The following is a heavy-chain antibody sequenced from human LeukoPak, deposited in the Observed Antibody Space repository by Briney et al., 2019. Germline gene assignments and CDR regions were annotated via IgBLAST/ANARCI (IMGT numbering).Heavy chain of an antibody. CDR3: ARDLYCSSGSCYSGLYY. CDR2: ISYDGNYK. Sequence: GGSLRLSCVASGFTFSSRDWMTWVRQAPGKGLEWVAVISYDGNYKYYADSVKGRFTISRDNSKNTLYLQMNSLRAEDTAVYYCARDLYCSSGSCYSGLYYWGQGTLVTVSS. V-gene: IGHV3-30*03. J-gene: IGHJ4*02. CDR1: GFTFSSRDW. D-gene: IGHD2-15*01.